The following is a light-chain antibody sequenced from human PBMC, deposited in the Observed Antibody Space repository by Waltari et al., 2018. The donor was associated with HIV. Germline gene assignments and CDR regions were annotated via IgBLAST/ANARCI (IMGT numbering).Light chain of an antibody. CDR2: TDN. Sequence: QSVLTQPPSASGTPGQRVTISCSGSSSNIGRNTVNWYLQLPGTAPKLLIYTDNQWPSGVPDRFSGSKSGTSASLAISGLLSEDEADYYCAAGDDSLNGPVFGGGTKLTV. CDR1: SSNIGRNT. CDR3: AAGDDSLNGPV. V-gene: IGLV1-44*01. J-gene: IGLJ2*01.